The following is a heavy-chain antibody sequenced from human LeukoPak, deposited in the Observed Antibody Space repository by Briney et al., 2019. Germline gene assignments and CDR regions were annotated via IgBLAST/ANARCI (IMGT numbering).Heavy chain of an antibody. CDR3: AREALRALPY. V-gene: IGHV3-23*01. Sequence: GGSLRLSCAASGFTFSSFAMSWVRQAPGKGLDWVSTISGSGAATYYADSVKGRFTISRDNAKNSLYLQMNSLRAEDTAVYYCAREALRALPYWGQGTLVTVSS. CDR1: GFTFSSFA. J-gene: IGHJ4*02. D-gene: IGHD4/OR15-4a*01. CDR2: ISGSGAAT.